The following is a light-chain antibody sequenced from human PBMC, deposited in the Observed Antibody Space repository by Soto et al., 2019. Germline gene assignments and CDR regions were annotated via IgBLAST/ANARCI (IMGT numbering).Light chain of an antibody. V-gene: IGLV3-21*04. J-gene: IGLJ3*02. CDR3: QVWDAESDHVV. CDR2: YDD. CDR1: NVGGKS. Sequence: SYELTQPPSVSLAPGKTARITCGGNNVGGKSVHWYQQKPGQAPILAMSYDDDRPSGIPERFSGSSSGNTATLTISGVEAGDEGDYFCQVWDAESDHVVFGVGTKLTVL.